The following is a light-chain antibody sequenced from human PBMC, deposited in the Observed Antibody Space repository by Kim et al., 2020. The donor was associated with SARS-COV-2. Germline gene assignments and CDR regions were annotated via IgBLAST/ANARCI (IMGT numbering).Light chain of an antibody. CDR3: QAWDSSTVV. CDR2: QDS. CDR1: KLGDKY. Sequence: YELTQPPSVSVSPGQTASITCSGDKLGDKYACWYQQKPGQSPVLVIYQDSKRPSGIPERFSGSNSGNTATLTISGTQAMDEADYYCQAWDSSTVVFGGW. J-gene: IGLJ2*01. V-gene: IGLV3-1*01.